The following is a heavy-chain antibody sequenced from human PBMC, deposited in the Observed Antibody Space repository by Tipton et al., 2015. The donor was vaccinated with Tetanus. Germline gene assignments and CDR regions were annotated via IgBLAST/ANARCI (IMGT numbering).Heavy chain of an antibody. CDR1: GYNFSHHS. CDR3: ASWDSRYGSVNYYFKY. D-gene: IGHD3-10*01. CDR2: IDPRDSKA. Sequence: QSGAEVKKPGESLKISCQGSGYNFSHHSIGWVRQMAGKGLEWVGIIDPRDSKATYGPSFQGQVIISADKSSRTAYLQWSSLKASDAAMYYCASWDSRYGSVNYYFKYWGQGTLVTVSS. J-gene: IGHJ4*02. V-gene: IGHV5-51*01.